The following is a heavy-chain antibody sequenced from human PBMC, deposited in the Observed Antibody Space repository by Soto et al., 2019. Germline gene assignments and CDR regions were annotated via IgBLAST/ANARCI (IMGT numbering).Heavy chain of an antibody. Sequence: XXSLRLSCEASGFTFSNYVMPWVRHSPERGLEWVAAISGSGGKTDYADSVKGRFTVSRDNSKNTLFLNMNSLRVEDAAVYYCAKDPFLNWGFNYFDSWGQGTLVTVSS. CDR3: AKDPFLNWGFNYFDS. V-gene: IGHV3-23*01. CDR1: GFTFSNYV. J-gene: IGHJ5*01. CDR2: ISGSGGKT. D-gene: IGHD7-27*01.